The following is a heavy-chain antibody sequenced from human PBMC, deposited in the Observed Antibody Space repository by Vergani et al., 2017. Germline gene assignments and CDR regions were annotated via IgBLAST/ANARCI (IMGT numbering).Heavy chain of an antibody. CDR3: ARGQQSPTY. CDR1: GFTVSSNY. V-gene: IGHV3-48*04. J-gene: IGHJ4*02. CDR2: ISNSGSNI. Sequence: EVQLLESGGGLVQPGGSLRLSCAASGFTVSSNYMSWVRQAPGKGLEWVSYISNSGSNINYADSVKGRFTVSRDNAKNSLYLQMNSLRAEDTAVYYCARGQQSPTYWGQGTLVTVSS. D-gene: IGHD4-11*01.